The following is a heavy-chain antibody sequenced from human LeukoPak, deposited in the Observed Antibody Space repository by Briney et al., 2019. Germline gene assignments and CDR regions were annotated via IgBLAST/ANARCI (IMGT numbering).Heavy chain of an antibody. Sequence: SETLSLTCAVYRGSFSGYYWSWIRQPPGKGLEWIGEINHSGSTNYNPSLKSRVTISVDTSKNQFSLKLSSVTAADTAVYYCARDGQRGNYWGQGTLVTVSS. CDR2: INHSGST. CDR1: RGSFSGYY. D-gene: IGHD3-10*01. V-gene: IGHV4-34*01. CDR3: ARDGQRGNY. J-gene: IGHJ4*02.